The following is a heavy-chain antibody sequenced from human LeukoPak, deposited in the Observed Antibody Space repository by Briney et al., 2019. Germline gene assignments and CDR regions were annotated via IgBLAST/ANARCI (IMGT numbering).Heavy chain of an antibody. V-gene: IGHV4-59*01. J-gene: IGHJ4*02. D-gene: IGHD3-10*01. CDR2: IYYNGES. Sequence: SETLSLTCTVSGGSISNYYWSWIRQSPGKGLEWIGYIYYNGESNYNPSLNSRVTISVDTSKNQFALSLTSVRAADTAVYYCARDRGVMGFDSWGQGTLVTVSS. CDR1: GGSISNYY. CDR3: ARDRGVMGFDS.